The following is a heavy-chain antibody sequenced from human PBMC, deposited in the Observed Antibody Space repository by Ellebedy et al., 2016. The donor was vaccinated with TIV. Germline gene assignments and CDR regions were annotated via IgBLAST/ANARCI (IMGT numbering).Heavy chain of an antibody. J-gene: IGHJ4*02. CDR3: ARSSGWYLSSCDY. CDR2: ISYDGSNK. CDR1: GFTFSSYA. D-gene: IGHD6-19*01. Sequence: GESLKISCAASGFTFSSYAMHWVRQAPGKGLEWVAVISYDGSNKYYADSVKGRFTISRDNSKNTLYLQMNSLRAEDTAVYYCARSSGWYLSSCDYWGQGTLVTVSS. V-gene: IGHV3-30-3*01.